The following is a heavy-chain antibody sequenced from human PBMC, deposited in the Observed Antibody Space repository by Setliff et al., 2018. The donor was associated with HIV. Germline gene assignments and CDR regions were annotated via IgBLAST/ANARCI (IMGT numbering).Heavy chain of an antibody. CDR1: GGSLTNYY. CDR3: ARDRYAGEIDY. CDR2: IYYTGNT. Sequence: PSETLSLTCTVSGGSLTNYYWSWIRHHPGKGLEWIAYIYYTGNTYFNPSLKSRITISIDTSKNQFSLKMSSVTAADTAVYYCARDRYAGEIDYWGQGTLVTVSS. J-gene: IGHJ4*02. V-gene: IGHV4-59*06. D-gene: IGHD3-10*01.